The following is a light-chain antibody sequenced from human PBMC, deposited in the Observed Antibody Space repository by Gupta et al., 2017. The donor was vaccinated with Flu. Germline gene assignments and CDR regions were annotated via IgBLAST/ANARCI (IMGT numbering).Light chain of an antibody. V-gene: IGKV3-11*01. CDR1: QSISTY. J-gene: IGKJ4*01. CDR3: QQRTNWPPAVT. Sequence: EIVLTQSPATLSLSPGERATLSCRASQSISTYLAWYQQKPGQAPRFLIYDASKRATGIPARFSGSGSGTDFTLTISSLEPEDSAVYYCQQRTNWPPAVTFGGGTKVEIK. CDR2: DAS.